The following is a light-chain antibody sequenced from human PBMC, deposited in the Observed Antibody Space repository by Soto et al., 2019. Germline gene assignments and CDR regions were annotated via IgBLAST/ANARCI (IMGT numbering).Light chain of an antibody. CDR3: QRTSSTPLT. CDR2: AVS. V-gene: IGKV1-39*01. CDR1: ESIGRF. Sequence: DVQMTQSPSSLSASVGDRVTITCRASESIGRFFNWYQQKPGRAPKLLIYAVSTLQSGVPSRFSGSGSGTDFTLPTNSLHAEPFATYYCQRTSSTPLTFGQGTRLEIK. J-gene: IGKJ2*01.